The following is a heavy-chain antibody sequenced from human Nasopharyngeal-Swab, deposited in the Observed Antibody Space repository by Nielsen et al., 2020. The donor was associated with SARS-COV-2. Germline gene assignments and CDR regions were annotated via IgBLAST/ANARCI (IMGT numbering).Heavy chain of an antibody. V-gene: IGHV3-7*01. CDR3: ARDGDYTLDY. D-gene: IGHD4-17*01. J-gene: IGHJ4*02. CDR2: IKPDGSET. Sequence: GESLKISCAGSGFTFSNYLMSWVRQAPGKGLEWVANIKPDGSETYYVDSVKGRFTISRDNAKNSLYLQMNSLRAEDTAVYYCARDGDYTLDYWGQGTLVTVAS. CDR1: GFTFSNYL.